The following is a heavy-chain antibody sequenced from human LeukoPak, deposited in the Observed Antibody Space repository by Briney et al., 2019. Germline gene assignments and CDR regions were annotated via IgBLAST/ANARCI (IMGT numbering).Heavy chain of an antibody. CDR1: GFTFSNAW. V-gene: IGHV3-15*01. CDR2: IKSKTDGGTT. Sequence: PGGSLRLSCAASGFTFSNAWMSWVRQAPGKGLEWVGRIKSKTDGGTTDYAAPVKGRFTISRDDSKNTLYLQMNSLKTEDTAVYYCTTVTRIAARLIYYYYYMDVWGKGTTVTVSS. J-gene: IGHJ6*03. CDR3: TTVTRIAARLIYYYYYMDV. D-gene: IGHD6-6*01.